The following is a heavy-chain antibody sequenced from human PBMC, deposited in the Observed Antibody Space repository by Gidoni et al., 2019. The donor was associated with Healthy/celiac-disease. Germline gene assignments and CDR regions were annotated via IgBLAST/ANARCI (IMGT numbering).Heavy chain of an antibody. J-gene: IGHJ1*01. CDR2: ISGSGGSP. CDR3: AKDSSSWHPEYFQH. Sequence: EVQLLESEVGLVQPGGSLRLSCAAAGFTFNSYAMSWVRQAPGKRLEWVSAISGSGGSPYYADSVKGRFTISRDNSKNTLYLQMNSLRAEDTAVYYCAKDSSSWHPEYFQHWGQGTLVTVSS. D-gene: IGHD6-13*01. V-gene: IGHV3-23*01. CDR1: GFTFNSYA.